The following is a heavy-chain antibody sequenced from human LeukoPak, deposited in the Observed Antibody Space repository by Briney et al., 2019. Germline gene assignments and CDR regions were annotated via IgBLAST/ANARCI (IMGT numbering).Heavy chain of an antibody. CDR1: GFTFSSYA. D-gene: IGHD6-19*01. CDR3: AKSRYSSGWLYFDY. J-gene: IGHJ4*02. CDR2: ISGSGAGT. V-gene: IGHV3-23*01. Sequence: PGGSLRLSCAASGFTFSSYAMSWVRQAPGKGLEWVSAISGSGAGTYYADSVKGRFTISRDNSKNTLYLQMNSLRAEDTAVYYCAKSRYSSGWLYFDYWGQGTLVTVSS.